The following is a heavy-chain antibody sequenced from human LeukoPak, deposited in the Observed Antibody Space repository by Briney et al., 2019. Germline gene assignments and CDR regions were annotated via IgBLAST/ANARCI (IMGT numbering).Heavy chain of an antibody. Sequence: GGSLRLSCAASGFTFNRNAISWVRQAPGKGLEWVSTIGGSGDKTFYADSVKGRFTISKDNSKNMVHLQMNSLTGEDTALYYCVRRGDASSGWGDHDFWGQGALVTVSS. CDR3: VRRGDASSGWGDHDF. D-gene: IGHD6-19*01. CDR1: GFTFNRNA. CDR2: IGGSGDKT. J-gene: IGHJ4*02. V-gene: IGHV3-23*01.